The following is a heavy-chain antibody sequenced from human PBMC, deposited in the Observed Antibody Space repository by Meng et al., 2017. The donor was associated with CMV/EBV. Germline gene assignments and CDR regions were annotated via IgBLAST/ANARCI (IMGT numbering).Heavy chain of an antibody. CDR1: GYTFTSYD. V-gene: IGHV1-8*03. CDR2: MNPNSGNT. D-gene: IGHD6-6*01. Sequence: ASAKVSCKASGYTFTSYDINWVRQATGQGLEWMGWMNPNSGNTGYAQKFQGRVTITRNTSISTAYMELSSLRSEDTAVYYCARVKRSIAARRTWYYFDYWGQGTLVTVSS. J-gene: IGHJ4*02. CDR3: ARVKRSIAARRTWYYFDY.